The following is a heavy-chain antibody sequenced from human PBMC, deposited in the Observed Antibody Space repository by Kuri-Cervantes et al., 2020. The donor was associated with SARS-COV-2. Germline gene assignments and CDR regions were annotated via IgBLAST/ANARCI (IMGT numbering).Heavy chain of an antibody. CDR1: GFTFDDYA. CDR3: ARYCASTNCANYYGMDV. V-gene: IGHV3-9*01. CDR2: ISWNSGSK. Sequence: GGSLRLTCAAYGFTFDDYAMHWVRQAPGKGLEWVSGISWNSGSKGYADFVKGRFTISRDNAKNSLYLQMNSLRAEDTAVYYCARYCASTNCANYYGMDVWGQGTTVTVSS. J-gene: IGHJ6*02. D-gene: IGHD2-2*01.